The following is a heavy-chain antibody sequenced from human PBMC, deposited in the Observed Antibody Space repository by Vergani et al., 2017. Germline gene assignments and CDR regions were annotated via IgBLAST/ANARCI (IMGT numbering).Heavy chain of an antibody. CDR3: ARKXEYCSGGSCYGLYYFDS. CDR1: GYSISSRNW. J-gene: IGHJ4*02. V-gene: IGHV4-28*06. CDR2: IDYSGST. Sequence: QVQLQESGPGLVKPSDTLSLTCAVSGYSISSRNWWGWIRQPPGKGLEWIGYIDYSGSTNYNPSLKSRVTMSVDTSKKQFSLKLRSVTALDTAVYYCARKXEYCSGGSCYGLYYFDSWGQGTLVTVSS. D-gene: IGHD2-15*01.